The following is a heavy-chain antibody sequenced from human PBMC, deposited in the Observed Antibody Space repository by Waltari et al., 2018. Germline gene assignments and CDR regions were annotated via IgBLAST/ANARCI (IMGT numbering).Heavy chain of an antibody. CDR1: GFAFQNFA. D-gene: IGHD1-26*01. CDR2: TTYGDDRI. Sequence: LESGGGLAQPGGSLKLSCNDSGFAFQNFAMIWVRQSHGKGLVLVSGTTYGDDRIDYAVSARGRFTISRDNVKNTLYLEMRDLRVEDTGLYYCAKLIYADSGSPDLWGRGTQVTVS. J-gene: IGHJ2*01. V-gene: IGHV3-23*01. CDR3: AKLIYADSGSPDL.